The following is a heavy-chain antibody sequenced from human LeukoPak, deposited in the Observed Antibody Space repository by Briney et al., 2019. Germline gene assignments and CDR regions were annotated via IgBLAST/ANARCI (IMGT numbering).Heavy chain of an antibody. CDR3: ARDLKVRWGSLHYGMDV. CDR1: GFTFSSYA. Sequence: GRSLRLSCAASGFTFSSYAMHWVRQAPGKGLEWVAVISYDGSNKYYADPVKGRFTISRDNSKNTLYLQMNSLRTEDTALYYCARDLKVRWGSLHYGMDVWGQGTTVTVSS. CDR2: ISYDGSNK. V-gene: IGHV3-30-3*01. D-gene: IGHD3-16*01. J-gene: IGHJ6*02.